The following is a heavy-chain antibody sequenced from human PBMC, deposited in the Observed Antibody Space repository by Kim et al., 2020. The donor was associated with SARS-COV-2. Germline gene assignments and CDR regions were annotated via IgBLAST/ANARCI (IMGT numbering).Heavy chain of an antibody. CDR1: GGTFSSYA. CDR2: IIPIFGTA. J-gene: IGHJ5*02. V-gene: IGHV1-69*13. D-gene: IGHD4-17*01. CDR3: ARDLAMTTVTTGWFDP. Sequence: SVKVSCKASGGTFSSYAISWVRQAPGQGLEWMGGIIPIFGTANYAQKFQGRVTITADESTSTAYMELSSLRSEDTAVYYCARDLAMTTVTTGWFDPWGQGTLVTVSS.